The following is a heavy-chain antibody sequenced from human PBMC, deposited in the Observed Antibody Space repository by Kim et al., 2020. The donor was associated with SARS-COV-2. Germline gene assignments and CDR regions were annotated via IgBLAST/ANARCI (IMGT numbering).Heavy chain of an antibody. CDR3: ARVDTAMLRGPYYYYGMDV. J-gene: IGHJ6*02. CDR1: GYTFTSYY. Sequence: ASVKVSCKASGYTFTSYYMNWVRQAPGQGLEWMGIINPSGGSTSYAQKFQGRVTMTRDTSTSTVYMELSSLRSEDTAVYYCARVDTAMLRGPYYYYGMDVWGQGTTVTVSS. CDR2: INPSGGST. V-gene: IGHV1-46*01. D-gene: IGHD5-18*01.